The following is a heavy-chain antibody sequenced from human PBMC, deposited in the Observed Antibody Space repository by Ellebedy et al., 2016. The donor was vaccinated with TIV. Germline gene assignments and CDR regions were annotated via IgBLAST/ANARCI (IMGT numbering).Heavy chain of an antibody. V-gene: IGHV4-61*08. CDR1: GGSVSSGDYC. J-gene: IGHJ5*02. CDR3: ARMPIQSNSFGWFDP. Sequence: MPSETLSLTCTVSGGSVSSGDYCWGWIRQAPGKGLEWIAYTSNSGLTNYHPSLKTRVTISLDTSKDQFSLDLSSVTAADTALYFCARMPIQSNSFGWFDPWGQGALVTVSS. CDR2: TSNSGLT. D-gene: IGHD6-6*01.